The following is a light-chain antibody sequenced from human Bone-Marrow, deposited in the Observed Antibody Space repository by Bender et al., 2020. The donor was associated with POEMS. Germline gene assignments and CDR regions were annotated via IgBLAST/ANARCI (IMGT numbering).Light chain of an antibody. J-gene: IGLJ3*02. CDR2: RNS. Sequence: QSVLTQPPSASGTPGQRVTMSCSGNSSNIGSNYVYWYQQLPGTAPKLLLYRNSQRPSGVPDRFSGSKSGTSVSLAITGLQAEDEADYYCQSFDTSLSGWVFGAGTKLTV. CDR1: SSNIGSNY. CDR3: QSFDTSLSGWV. V-gene: IGLV1-47*01.